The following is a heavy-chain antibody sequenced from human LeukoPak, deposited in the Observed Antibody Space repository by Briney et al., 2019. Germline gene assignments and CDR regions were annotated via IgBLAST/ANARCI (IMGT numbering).Heavy chain of an antibody. J-gene: IGHJ4*02. V-gene: IGHV4-59*01. CDR1: GGSISSYY. D-gene: IGHD6-13*01. CDR2: IYYSGST. Sequence: PSETLSLTCTVSGGSISSYYWSWIRQPPGKGLEWIGYIYYSGSTNYNPSLKSRVTISVDTSKNQFSLKLSSVTAADTAVYYCARGGSLRPPIHFDYWGQGPLVTVSS. CDR3: ARGGSLRPPIHFDY.